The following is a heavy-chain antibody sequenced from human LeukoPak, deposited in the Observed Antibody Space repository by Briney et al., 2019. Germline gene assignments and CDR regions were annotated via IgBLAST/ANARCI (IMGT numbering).Heavy chain of an antibody. J-gene: IGHJ6*02. V-gene: IGHV4-39*01. D-gene: IGHD3-9*01. CDR2: IYYSGST. CDR1: GGSISSSSYY. Sequence: SETLSLTCTVSGGSISSSSYYWGWIRQPPGKGLEWIGSIYYSGSTYYNPSLKSRVTISVDTSKNQFSLKLSSVPAADTAVYYCARHTPGGDYDILTGWGYYYYYGMDVWGQGTTVTVSS. CDR3: ARHTPGGDYDILTGWGYYYYYGMDV.